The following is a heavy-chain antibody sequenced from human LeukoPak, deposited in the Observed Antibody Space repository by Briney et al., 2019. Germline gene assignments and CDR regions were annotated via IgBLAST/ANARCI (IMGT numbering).Heavy chain of an antibody. V-gene: IGHV4-34*01. CDR3: ARLAYGSGSYHY. CDR2: INHSGST. CDR1: GGSFSGYY. D-gene: IGHD3-10*01. J-gene: IGHJ4*02. Sequence: NPSETLSLTCAVYGGSFSGYYWSWIRQPPGKGLEWIGEINHSGSTNYNPSLKSRVTISADTSKNQFSLKLSSVTAADTAVYYCARLAYGSGSYHYWGQGTLVTVSS.